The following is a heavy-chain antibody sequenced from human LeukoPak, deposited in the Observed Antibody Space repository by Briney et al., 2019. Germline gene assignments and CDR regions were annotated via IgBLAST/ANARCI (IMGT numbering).Heavy chain of an antibody. D-gene: IGHD6-13*01. CDR1: GFTFSNYW. V-gene: IGHV3-7*05. CDR2: IKQDGSEK. J-gene: IGHJ5*02. Sequence: GGSLRLSCAASGFTFSNYWLNWVRRAPGKGLEWVANIKQDGSEKYYVDSVKGRFTISRDNAKNLLHLQMNSLRAEDTAMYYCARELVQNLDPWGQGTLVTVSS. CDR3: ARELVQNLDP.